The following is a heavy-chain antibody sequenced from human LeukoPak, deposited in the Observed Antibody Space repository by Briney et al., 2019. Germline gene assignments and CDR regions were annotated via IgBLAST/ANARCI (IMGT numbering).Heavy chain of an antibody. CDR2: IWYDGSNK. CDR1: GFTFSSYG. CDR3: ARDMGSGSHFDY. J-gene: IGHJ4*02. D-gene: IGHD3-22*01. Sequence: GGSLRLSCAASGFTFSSYGMPWVRQAPGKGLGWVAVIWYDGSNKYYADSVKGRFTISRDNSKNTLYLQMNSLRAEDTAVYYCARDMGSGSHFDYWGQGTLVTVSS. V-gene: IGHV3-33*01.